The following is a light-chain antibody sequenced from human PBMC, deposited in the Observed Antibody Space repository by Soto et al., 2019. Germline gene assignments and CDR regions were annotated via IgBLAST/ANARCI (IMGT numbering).Light chain of an antibody. CDR2: AAS. Sequence: IVLTQSPGTLSLPPGEGVTLSCRASQSVSSGHLAWYQQKPGQAPRLLIYAASSRATGIPDRFSGSGSGTDFTLTISRLEPEDFAVYYCQQYGSSPLTFGPGTKVDIK. CDR1: QSVSSGH. V-gene: IGKV3-20*01. CDR3: QQYGSSPLT. J-gene: IGKJ3*01.